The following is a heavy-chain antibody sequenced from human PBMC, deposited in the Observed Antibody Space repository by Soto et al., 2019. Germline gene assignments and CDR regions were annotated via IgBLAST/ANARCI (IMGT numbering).Heavy chain of an antibody. CDR3: ARRASTSDY. Sequence: PSETLSLTCTVSGGSISNYYWSWIRQPPGKGLEWIGYVSYGGSTNYNPSLKSRVTISVDTSKNQFSLKVSSVTAADTAVYYCARRASTSDYSGQGTLVTV. J-gene: IGHJ4*02. CDR2: VSYGGST. V-gene: IGHV4-59*01. CDR1: GGSISNYY. D-gene: IGHD6-6*01.